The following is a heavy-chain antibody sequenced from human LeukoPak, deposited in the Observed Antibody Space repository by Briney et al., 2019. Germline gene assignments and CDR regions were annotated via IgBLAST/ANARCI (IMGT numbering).Heavy chain of an antibody. D-gene: IGHD2-2*01. V-gene: IGHV3-11*06. CDR2: ISSSSSYT. CDR3: AREGCSSTSCYSRAAFDI. CDR1: GFTFSDYY. Sequence: PGGSLRLSCAASGFTFSDYYMSWIRQAPGKGLEWVSYISSSSSYTNYADSVKGRFAIFRDNAKNSLYLQMNSLRAEDTAVYYCAREGCSSTSCYSRAAFDIWGQGTMVTVSS. J-gene: IGHJ3*02.